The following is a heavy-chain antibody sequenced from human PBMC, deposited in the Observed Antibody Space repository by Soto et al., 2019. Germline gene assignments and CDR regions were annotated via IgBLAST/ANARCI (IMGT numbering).Heavy chain of an antibody. CDR1: CCSIRSGGYY. CDR2: IYYSGST. V-gene: IGHV4-31*03. Sequence: SETLSLTCTVSCCSIRSGGYYWSWIRQHPGQGLEWIGYIYYSGSTYYNPSLKSRVTISVDTSKNQFSLKLSSVTAADTAVYYCARFGYSTNIGIDYWGQGTLVTVSS. J-gene: IGHJ4*02. D-gene: IGHD3-22*01. CDR3: ARFGYSTNIGIDY.